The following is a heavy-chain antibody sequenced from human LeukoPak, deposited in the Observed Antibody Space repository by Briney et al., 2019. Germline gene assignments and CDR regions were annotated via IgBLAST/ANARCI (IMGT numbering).Heavy chain of an antibody. D-gene: IGHD1-26*01. CDR1: GGSISSYY. J-gene: IGHJ3*02. V-gene: IGHV4-59*01. CDR3: ASAPSYHDAFDI. CDR2: IYYSGST. Sequence: SETLSLTCTVSGGSISSYYWSWIRQPPGKGLEWIGYIYYSGSTNYNPSLKSRVTISVDTSKNQFSLKLSSVTAADTAVYYCASAPSYHDAFDIWGQGTVVTVSS.